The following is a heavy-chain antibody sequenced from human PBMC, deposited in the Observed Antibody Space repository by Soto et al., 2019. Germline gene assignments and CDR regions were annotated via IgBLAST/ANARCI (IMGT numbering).Heavy chain of an antibody. D-gene: IGHD3-22*01. Sequence: PGGSLRLSCAGTGFTFSSHAMNWVRQAPGRGLEWVSVISFDGSNKYYAESERGRYSISRDNSKNIFYLDMPSLRPDDTAIYYCARAHGPYYDSSFYGLARNYFDYWGQGALVTVSS. V-gene: IGHV3-30-3*01. CDR2: ISFDGSNK. J-gene: IGHJ4*02. CDR3: ARAHGPYYDSSFYGLARNYFDY. CDR1: GFTFSSHA.